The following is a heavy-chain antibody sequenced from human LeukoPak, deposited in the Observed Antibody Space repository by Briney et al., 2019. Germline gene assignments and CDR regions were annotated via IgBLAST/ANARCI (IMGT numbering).Heavy chain of an antibody. J-gene: IGHJ5*02. V-gene: IGHV4-30-4*01. D-gene: IGHD5-12*01. CDR3: ARIVAMEGFDP. CDR2: IYYSGST. CDR1: GGSISSGDYY. Sequence: SETLSLTCTVSGGSISSGDYYWSWIRQPPGKGLEWIGYIYYSGSTYYNPSLKSRVTISVDTSKNQFSLKLSSVTAADTAVYYRARIVAMEGFDPWGQGTLVTVSS.